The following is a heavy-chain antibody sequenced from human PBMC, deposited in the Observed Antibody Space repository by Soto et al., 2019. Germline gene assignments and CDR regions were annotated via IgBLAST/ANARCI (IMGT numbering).Heavy chain of an antibody. CDR2: IYYSGST. J-gene: IGHJ5*02. D-gene: IGHD4-4*01. V-gene: IGHV4-39*01. Sequence: SEILSLTCTVSGGSISSSSYFLGWIRQPPGKGLEWIGSIYYSGSTYYNPSLKSRVTVSVDTSKNQFSLKLSSVTAADTAVYYCARHPSNFWFDPWGQGTLVTVSS. CDR1: GGSISSSSYF. CDR3: ARHPSNFWFDP.